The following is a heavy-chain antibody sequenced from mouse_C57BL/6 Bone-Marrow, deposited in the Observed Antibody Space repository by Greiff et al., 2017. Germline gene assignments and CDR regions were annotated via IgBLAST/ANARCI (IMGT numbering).Heavy chain of an antibody. V-gene: IGHV1-55*01. Sequence: QVQLQPPGAEPVKPGASVKIFLQASGYTFPSHWLTRVKQRPGQGLEWNGDIYPSSGRTNYNEKFKSKAILTVDTSSNTAHRQLSSLTSEDSAVFYGARSGTLGRSFDYWGQGTAPTVSS. CDR1: GYTFPSHW. CDR2: IYPSSGRT. CDR3: ARSGTLGRSFDY. J-gene: IGHJ2*01. D-gene: IGHD4-1*01.